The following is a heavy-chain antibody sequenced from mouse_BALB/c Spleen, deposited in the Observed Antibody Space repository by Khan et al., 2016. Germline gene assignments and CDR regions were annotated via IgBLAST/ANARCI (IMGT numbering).Heavy chain of an antibody. CDR2: ISYDGTN. CDR1: GYSITSGYY. J-gene: IGHJ3*01. Sequence: EVQLQESGPGLVKPSQSLSLTCSVTGYSITSGYYWNWIRQFPGNKLEWMGYISYDGTNYYNPSLKNRISITRDKSKNHFFLKLNSVTSEDTATCECSRDEVTGTFAYWGQGTPVTVSA. D-gene: IGHD4-1*01. V-gene: IGHV3-6*02. CDR3: SRDEVTGTFAY.